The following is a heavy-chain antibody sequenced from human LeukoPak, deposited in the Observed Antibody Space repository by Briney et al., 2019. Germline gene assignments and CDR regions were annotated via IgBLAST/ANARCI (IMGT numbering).Heavy chain of an antibody. V-gene: IGHV1-69*13. Sequence: SVKVSCKASGYTFTSYGISWVRQAPGQGLEWMGGIIPIFGTANYAQKFQGRVTITADESTSTAYMELSSLRSEDTAVYYCARGGGYSYGFEWGQGTLVTVSS. CDR2: IIPIFGTA. D-gene: IGHD5-18*01. J-gene: IGHJ4*02. CDR1: GYTFTSYG. CDR3: ARGGGYSYGFE.